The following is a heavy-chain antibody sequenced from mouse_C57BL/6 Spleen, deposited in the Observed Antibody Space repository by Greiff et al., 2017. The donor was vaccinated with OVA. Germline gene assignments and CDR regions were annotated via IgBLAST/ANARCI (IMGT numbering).Heavy chain of an antibody. V-gene: IGHV14-2*01. Sequence: EVKLVESGAELVKPGASVKLSCTASGFNIKDYYMHWVKQRTEQGLEWIGRIDPEDGETKYAPKFQGKATITADTSSNTAYLQLSSLTSEDTAVYYCARRYDWYFDVWGTGTTVTVSS. CDR3: ARRYDWYFDV. CDR2: IDPEDGET. CDR1: GFNIKDYY. J-gene: IGHJ1*03. D-gene: IGHD1-1*01.